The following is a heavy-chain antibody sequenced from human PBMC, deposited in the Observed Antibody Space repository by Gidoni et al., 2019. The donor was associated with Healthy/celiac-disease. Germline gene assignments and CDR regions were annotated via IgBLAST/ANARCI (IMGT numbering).Heavy chain of an antibody. V-gene: IGHV4-39*01. CDR2: IYYSGST. J-gene: IGHJ4*02. CDR3: ARHGNLELRSNFDY. CDR1: GGSISSSSYY. D-gene: IGHD1-7*01. Sequence: QLQLQESGPGLVKPSETLSLTCTVSGGSISSSSYYWGWIRQPPGKGLEWIGSIYYSGSTYYNPSLKSRVTISVDTSKNQFSLKLSSVTAADTAVYYCARHGNLELRSNFDYWGQGTLVTVSS.